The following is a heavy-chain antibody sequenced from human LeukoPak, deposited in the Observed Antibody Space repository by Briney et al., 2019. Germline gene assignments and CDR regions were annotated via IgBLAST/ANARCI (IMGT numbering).Heavy chain of an antibody. J-gene: IGHJ4*02. V-gene: IGHV3-30*18. D-gene: IGHD3-9*01. CDR1: KFTFSNYG. CDR3: AKCPSGVLRYFAPIDY. Sequence: PGRSLRLSCAASKFTFSNYGMHWVRQAPGKGLEWVAVISSDGSNKYNADSVKGRFTISRDNSKNTLYLQMNSLRAEDTAVYYCAKCPSGVLRYFAPIDYWGQGTLVTVSS. CDR2: ISSDGSNK.